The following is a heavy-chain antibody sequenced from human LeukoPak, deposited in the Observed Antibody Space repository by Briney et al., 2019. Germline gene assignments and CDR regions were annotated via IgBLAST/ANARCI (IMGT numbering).Heavy chain of an antibody. J-gene: IGHJ4*02. Sequence: GGSLRLSCAASGFAFSSYNMKWVRQAPGKGLEGVSFISTTSTYIYYADSVKGRFTVSRVNSKNLLYLQMDSLRVEDTAVYYCARAGTCSSTSCDGGIEYWGQGTLVTVSS. CDR2: ISTTSTYI. V-gene: IGHV3-21*06. D-gene: IGHD2-2*01. CDR1: GFAFSSYN. CDR3: ARAGTCSSTSCDGGIEY.